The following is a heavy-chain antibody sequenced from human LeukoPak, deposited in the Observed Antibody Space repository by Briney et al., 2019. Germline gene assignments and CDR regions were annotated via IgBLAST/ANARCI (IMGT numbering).Heavy chain of an antibody. CDR2: IYYNGST. V-gene: IGHV4-59*01. Sequence: SETLSLTCTVSGGSISYYYWSWIRQSTGKGLEWIGYIYYNGSTNYNPPLKSRVTMSVDMSKNQFSLKLSSVTAADTAIYYCARKGGHFDYWGQGTLVTVSS. CDR1: GGSISYYY. CDR3: ARKGGHFDY. D-gene: IGHD2-15*01. J-gene: IGHJ4*02.